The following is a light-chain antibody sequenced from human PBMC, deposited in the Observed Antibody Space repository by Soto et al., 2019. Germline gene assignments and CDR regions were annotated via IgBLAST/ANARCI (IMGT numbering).Light chain of an antibody. Sequence: QSALTQPRSVSGSPGQSVTISCTGTSSDVGGYDFVSWYQQHPGKAPKLMIYEGSKRPSGISHRFSGSKSDNTASLTISGLRAEDEAHYHCCSYAGSRTFVFGGGTKLTVL. J-gene: IGLJ3*02. V-gene: IGLV2-11*01. CDR2: EGS. CDR1: SSDVGGYDF. CDR3: CSYAGSRTFV.